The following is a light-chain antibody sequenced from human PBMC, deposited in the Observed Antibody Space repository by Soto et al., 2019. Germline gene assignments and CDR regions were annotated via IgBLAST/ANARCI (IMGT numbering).Light chain of an antibody. V-gene: IGLV2-14*01. CDR1: SSDVGGYNY. CDR2: EVS. CDR3: SSYTSSSTPLV. J-gene: IGLJ1*01. Sequence: QSALTQPASVSGSPGQSITISCTGTSSDVGGYNYVSWYQQHPDKAPKLMIYEVSNRPSGVSNRFSGSKSGNTASLTISGLQAEDEADYYCSSYTSSSTPLVFGTGTKLTVL.